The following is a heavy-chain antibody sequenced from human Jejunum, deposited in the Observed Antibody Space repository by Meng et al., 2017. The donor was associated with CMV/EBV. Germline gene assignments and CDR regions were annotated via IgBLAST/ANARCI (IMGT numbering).Heavy chain of an antibody. V-gene: IGHV3-30*02. D-gene: IGHD6-13*01. CDR3: TMPAAGTPPQYFQH. CDR2: IRFDGGNK. Sequence: LWLGGVLVQAGGSLGLSCASSGVPFSNYGMYWVRQAPAKGLEWVAYIRFDGGNKQYADSVKGRFTISRDNSKNTLYLQMNSLTFEDTAVYYCTMPAAGTPPQYFQHWGQGTLVTVSS. CDR1: GVPFSNYG. J-gene: IGHJ1*01.